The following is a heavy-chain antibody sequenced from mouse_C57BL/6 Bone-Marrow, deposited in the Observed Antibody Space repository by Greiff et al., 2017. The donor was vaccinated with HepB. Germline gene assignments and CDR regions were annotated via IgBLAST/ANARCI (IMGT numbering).Heavy chain of an antibody. CDR3: TRGGLLRLTGSYYFDY. J-gene: IGHJ2*01. CDR1: GYTFTDYE. Sequence: VQLQQSGAELVRPGASVTLSCKASGYTFTDYEMHWVKQTPVHGLEWIGAIDPETGGTAYNQKFKGKAILTADKSSSTAYMELRSLTSEYSAVYYCTRGGLLRLTGSYYFDYWGQGTTLTVTS. CDR2: IDPETGGT. D-gene: IGHD1-2*01. V-gene: IGHV1-15*01.